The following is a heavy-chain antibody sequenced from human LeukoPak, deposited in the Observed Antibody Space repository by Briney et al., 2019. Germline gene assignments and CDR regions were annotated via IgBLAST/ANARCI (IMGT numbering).Heavy chain of an antibody. CDR2: VSYSGGT. V-gene: IGHV4-59*12. CDR1: GGSIRTYY. J-gene: IGHJ4*02. CDR3: ARSPDTSGYYYYFDS. Sequence: SETLSLTCTVSGGSIRTYYWSWVRQPPGKGLEWIVYVSYSGGTNYNPSLKSRATISEDTSKNHFSLKLNSVTAADTAVYYCARSPDTSGYYYYFDSWGQGTLVTVSS. D-gene: IGHD3-22*01.